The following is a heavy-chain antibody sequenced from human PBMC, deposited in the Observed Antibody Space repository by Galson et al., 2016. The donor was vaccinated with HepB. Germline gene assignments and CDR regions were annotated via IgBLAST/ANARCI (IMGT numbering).Heavy chain of an antibody. CDR1: GFIFSDHY. V-gene: IGHV3-72*01. CDR2: SRNKANSYST. D-gene: IGHD2-2*01. CDR3: TRRGASSKYAMDV. Sequence: SLRLSCAASGFIFSDHYMDWVRQAPGKGLEWIGRSRNKANSYSTEYAASVKGRFTISRDDSKNSLYLQMNSLKIDDAAVYYCTRRGASSKYAMDVWGQGTTVTVSS. J-gene: IGHJ6*02.